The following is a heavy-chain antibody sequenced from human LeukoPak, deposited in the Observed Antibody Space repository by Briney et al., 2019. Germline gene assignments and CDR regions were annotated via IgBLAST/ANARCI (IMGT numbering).Heavy chain of an antibody. CDR2: IYTSGIT. J-gene: IGHJ6*03. CDR1: GGSIRGYY. D-gene: IGHD2-2*01. V-gene: IGHV4-4*07. Sequence: SETLSLTCTVSGGSIRGYYWSCVPQPAGEGREWSGLIYTSGITDYNPSLQSRPTMSVATSTNQFSLKLSSATAADTAVYYCAGAAMLHYYYYMDVWGNGTPVTISS. CDR3: AGAAMLHYYYYMDV.